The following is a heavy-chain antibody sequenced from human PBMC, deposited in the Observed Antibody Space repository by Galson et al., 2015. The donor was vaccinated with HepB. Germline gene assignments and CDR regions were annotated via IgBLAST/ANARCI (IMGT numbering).Heavy chain of an antibody. CDR1: GFTFSSYG. Sequence: SLRLSCAASGFTFSSYGMHWVRQAPGKGLEWVAVIWYDGSNKYYADSVKGRFTISRDNSKNTLYLQMNSLRAEDTAVYYCARGGRYQLPQGWFDPWGQGTLVTVSS. J-gene: IGHJ5*02. CDR3: ARGGRYQLPQGWFDP. D-gene: IGHD2-2*01. CDR2: IWYDGSNK. V-gene: IGHV3-33*01.